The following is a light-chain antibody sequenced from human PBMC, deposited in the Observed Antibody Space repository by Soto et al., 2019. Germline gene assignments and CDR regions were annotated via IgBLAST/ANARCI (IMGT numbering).Light chain of an antibody. V-gene: IGKV1-39*01. CDR2: VVS. J-gene: IGKJ2*01. CDR1: QSISTY. CDR3: QQSYSTLANT. Sequence: DIQMTQSPTSLCPSVGDRVAITCLASQSISTYLHWYQQKPGKAPKLLIYVVSSLQSGVPSRFSGSGSGTDFTLTITSLQPEDFATYYCQQSYSTLANTFGQGTKVDIK.